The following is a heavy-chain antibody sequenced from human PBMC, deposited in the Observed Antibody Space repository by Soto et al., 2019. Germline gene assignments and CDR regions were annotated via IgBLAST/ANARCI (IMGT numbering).Heavy chain of an antibody. D-gene: IGHD2-21*02. CDR2: IIPLFGTP. CDR1: GATFSTTG. V-gene: IGHV1-69*01. CDR3: ARASPVICGGDPCYRLDSSFDS. J-gene: IGHJ5*01. Sequence: QVQLVQSGAEVRKPGSSLRVSCKSSGATFSTTGISWVRQAPGQGPEWMGGIIPLFGTPKYARKFQGRVSITADESTNTVYMELNSLRPDDAAVYYCARASPVICGGDPCYRLDSSFDSWGQGSLVIVSS.